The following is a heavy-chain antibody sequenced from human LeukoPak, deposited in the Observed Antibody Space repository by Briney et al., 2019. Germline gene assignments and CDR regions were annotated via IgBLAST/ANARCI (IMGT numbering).Heavy chain of an antibody. CDR2: ISSSSSYI. Sequence: GGSLRLSCAASGFTFSSYSMNWVRQAPGKGLEWVSSISSSSSYIYYADSVKGRSTISRDNAKNSLFLQMNRLRAERTAVYYCGASDFDYWGEGSVVSVSS. V-gene: IGHV3-21*01. CDR1: GFTFSSYS. J-gene: IGHJ4*02. CDR3: GASDFDY.